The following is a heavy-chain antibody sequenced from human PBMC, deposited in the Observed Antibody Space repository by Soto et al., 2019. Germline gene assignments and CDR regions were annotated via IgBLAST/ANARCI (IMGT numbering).Heavy chain of an antibody. Sequence: GGSLRLACAASGFSFSISPMHWVRQAPGKGPEWVALISYDGTNKFYADSVKGRFTISRDNSKSTLYLQVDSLRPEDAAVYYCARDPKTSGGQHWAFNYFDSWGQGTLVTVSS. CDR2: ISYDGTNK. CDR1: GFSFSISP. J-gene: IGHJ4*02. V-gene: IGHV3-30-3*01. CDR3: ARDPKTSGGQHWAFNYFDS. D-gene: IGHD7-27*01.